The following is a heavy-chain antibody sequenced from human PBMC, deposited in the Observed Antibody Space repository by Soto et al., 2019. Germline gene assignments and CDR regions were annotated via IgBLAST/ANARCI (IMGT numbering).Heavy chain of an antibody. Sequence: EVQLVESGGGLVKPGGSLRLSCAASGFTFSSYSMNWVRQAPGKGLEWVSSISSSSSYIYYADSVKGRFTISRDNAKNALYLQINSLRAEDTAVYYCARDYYYDSSGYGISYYYYGMDVWGQGTTVTVSS. CDR1: GFTFSSYS. J-gene: IGHJ6*02. D-gene: IGHD3-22*01. CDR2: ISSSSSYI. CDR3: ARDYYYDSSGYGISYYYYGMDV. V-gene: IGHV3-21*01.